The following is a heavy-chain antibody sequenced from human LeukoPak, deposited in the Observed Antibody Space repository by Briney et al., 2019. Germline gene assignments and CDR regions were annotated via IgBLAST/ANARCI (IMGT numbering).Heavy chain of an antibody. J-gene: IGHJ4*02. CDR2: ISGSGGST. Sequence: GGSLRLSCAASGFTFSSYGMSWVRQSPGKGLEWVSGISGSGGSTYYADSVKGRFTISRDNSKNTLYLQMNSLRAEDTAVYYCAKKSTTVITYYFDYWGQGTLATVSS. CDR3: AKKSTTVITYYFDY. V-gene: IGHV3-23*01. CDR1: GFTFSSYG. D-gene: IGHD4-11*01.